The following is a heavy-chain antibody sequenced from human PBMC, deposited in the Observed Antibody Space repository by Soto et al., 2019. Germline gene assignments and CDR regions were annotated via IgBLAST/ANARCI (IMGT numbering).Heavy chain of an antibody. CDR1: GFSLSNARMG. CDR3: ARMIVVVPAAINWFDP. CDR2: IFSNDEK. V-gene: IGHV2-26*01. Sequence: KTSETLSLTCTVSGFSLSNARMGVSWIRQPPGKALEWLAHIFSNDEKSYSTSLKSRLTISKDTSKSQVVLTMTNMDPVDTATYYCARMIVVVPAAINWFDPWGQGTLVTVSS. D-gene: IGHD2-2*01. J-gene: IGHJ5*02.